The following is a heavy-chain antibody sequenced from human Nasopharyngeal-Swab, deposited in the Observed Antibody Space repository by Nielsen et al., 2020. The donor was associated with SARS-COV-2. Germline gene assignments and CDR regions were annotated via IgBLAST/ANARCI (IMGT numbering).Heavy chain of an antibody. V-gene: IGHV3-7*01. CDR2: IKQSGSGQ. J-gene: IGHJ4*02. CDR1: GFTFSSYW. D-gene: IGHD2-2*01. CDR3: ARYCSTTSCPRGFDY. Sequence: GESLTISCAASGFTFSSYWMSWVRQAPGKGLEWVAHIKQSGSGQYYVDSVKGRFTISRDNAKNSLSLQMNSLRAEDTAVYYCARYCSTTSCPRGFDYWGQGTLVTVSS.